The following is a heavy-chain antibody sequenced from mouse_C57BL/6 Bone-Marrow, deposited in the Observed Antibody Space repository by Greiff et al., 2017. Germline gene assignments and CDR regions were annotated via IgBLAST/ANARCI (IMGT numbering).Heavy chain of an antibody. Sequence: VQLQQPGAELVKPGASVKLSCKASGYTFTSYWMHWVKQRPGQGLAWIGMIHPNSGSTNYNEKFKSKATLTVDKSSSTAYMQLSSLTSEDSAVYYCARPYGSSYDWYFDVWGTGTTVTVSS. CDR2: IHPNSGST. CDR3: ARPYGSSYDWYFDV. D-gene: IGHD1-1*01. J-gene: IGHJ1*03. V-gene: IGHV1-64*01. CDR1: GYTFTSYW.